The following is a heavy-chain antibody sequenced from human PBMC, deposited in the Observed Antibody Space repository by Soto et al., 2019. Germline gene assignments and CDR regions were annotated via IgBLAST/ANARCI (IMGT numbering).Heavy chain of an antibody. D-gene: IGHD3-22*01. CDR2: IDPSDSYT. CDR1: GYSFTSYW. V-gene: IGHV5-10-1*01. Sequence: PGESLKISCKGSGYSFTSYWISWVRQMPGKGLEWMGRIDPSDSYTKYSPSFQGHVTISADKSISTAYLQWSSLKASDTAMYYCARWARYDSSNYYYILDYWGQGTLVTVSS. J-gene: IGHJ4*02. CDR3: ARWARYDSSNYYYILDY.